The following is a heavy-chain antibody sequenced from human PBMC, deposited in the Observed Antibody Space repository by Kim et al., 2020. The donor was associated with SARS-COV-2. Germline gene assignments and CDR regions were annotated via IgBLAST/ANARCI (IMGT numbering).Heavy chain of an antibody. D-gene: IGHD6-13*01. J-gene: IGHJ3*01. Sequence: GESLKISCQASGYTFLDYWIGWVRQIPGKGLEWMGIILPDDSNTRYSPSRQGQVTLSVDKSISTAYLQWNSLKASDTAVYYCARRTAVVGNAFDVWGQGTLVTGSS. CDR2: ILPDDSNT. CDR1: GYTFLDYW. CDR3: ARRTAVVGNAFDV. V-gene: IGHV5-51*01.